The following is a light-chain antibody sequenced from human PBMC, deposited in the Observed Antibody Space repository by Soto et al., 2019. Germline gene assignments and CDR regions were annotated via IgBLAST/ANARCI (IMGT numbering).Light chain of an antibody. Sequence: QSVLTQPRSASGTPGQRVTISCSGSSSNIESNFVYWYQQFPGTAPRLLIYRNNQRPSGVPDRFSGSKSGTSASLAISALRSEDEADYYCTVWDDSLRGLLFGGGTKVTVL. J-gene: IGLJ2*01. CDR3: TVWDDSLRGLL. CDR2: RNN. CDR1: SSNIESNF. V-gene: IGLV1-47*01.